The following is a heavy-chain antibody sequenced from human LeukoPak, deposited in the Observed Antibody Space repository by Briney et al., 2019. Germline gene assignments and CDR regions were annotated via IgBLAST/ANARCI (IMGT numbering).Heavy chain of an antibody. CDR1: GASISSYY. Sequence: PSETLSLTCTVSGASISSYYWSWIRQPPGKGLAWIGYIYYSGSTNYNPSLKSRVTISVDTSKNQFSLRLSSVTAADTAVYYCARHRYYYDSSGYYYQPWGQGTLVTVSS. CDR3: ARHRYYYDSSGYYYQP. J-gene: IGHJ5*02. D-gene: IGHD3-22*01. CDR2: IYYSGST. V-gene: IGHV4-59*01.